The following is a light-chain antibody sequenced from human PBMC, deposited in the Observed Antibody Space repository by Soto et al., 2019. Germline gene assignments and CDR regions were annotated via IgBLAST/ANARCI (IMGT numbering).Light chain of an antibody. Sequence: DIQMTQSPSTLSASVGDRVNITCRASHSISSWLALYQQKAGEAPKLLMYKASTLDSGVPSRLSGSGSGTEFTLTIRSLQPEDFATYYSQQYNNYAFTFGPGTKVDF. V-gene: IGKV1-5*03. CDR3: QQYNNYAFT. CDR1: HSISSW. CDR2: KAS. J-gene: IGKJ3*01.